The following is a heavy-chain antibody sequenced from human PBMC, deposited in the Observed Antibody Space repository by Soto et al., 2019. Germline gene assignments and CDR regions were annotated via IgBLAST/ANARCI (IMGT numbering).Heavy chain of an antibody. J-gene: IGHJ4*02. CDR3: ARPRYSYGSLDY. CDR2: MNPNSGNT. V-gene: IGHV1-8*01. CDR1: GYTFTSYD. D-gene: IGHD5-18*01. Sequence: VKVSCNAAGYTFTSYDINWVRQATGQGLEWMGWMNPNSGNTGYAQKFQGRVTMTRNTSISTAYMELSSLRSEDTAVSYCARPRYSYGSLDYWGQGTLVTVSS.